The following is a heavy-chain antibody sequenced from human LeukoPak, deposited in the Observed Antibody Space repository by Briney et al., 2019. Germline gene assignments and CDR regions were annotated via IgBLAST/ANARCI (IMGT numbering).Heavy chain of an antibody. CDR1: GGSFSGYY. D-gene: IGHD2-2*02. CDR2: INHSGST. Sequence: PSETLSLTCAVYGGSFSGYYWSWIRQPPGKGLEWIGEINHSGSTNYNPSLKSRVTISVDTSKNQFSLKLSSVTAADTAVYYCARRHTLSGMDVWGQGTTVTVSS. CDR3: ARRHTLSGMDV. V-gene: IGHV4-34*01. J-gene: IGHJ6*02.